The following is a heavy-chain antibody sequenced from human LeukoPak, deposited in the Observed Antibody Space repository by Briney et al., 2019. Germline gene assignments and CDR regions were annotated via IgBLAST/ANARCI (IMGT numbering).Heavy chain of an antibody. J-gene: IGHJ6*02. V-gene: IGHV1-69*01. CDR3: ARALEYCSSTSCRPSYYYYYGMDV. CDR1: GGTFIIYA. Sequence: GSSVNVSCTASGGTFIIYAISWVRQAPGQGLEWMGGIIPIFGTANYAQKFQGRVTITADESTSTAYMELSSLRSEDTAVYYCARALEYCSSTSCRPSYYYYYGMDVWGQGTTVTVSS. CDR2: IIPIFGTA. D-gene: IGHD2-2*01.